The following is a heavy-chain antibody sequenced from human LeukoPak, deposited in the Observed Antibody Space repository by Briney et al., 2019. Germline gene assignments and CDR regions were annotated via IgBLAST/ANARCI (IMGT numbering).Heavy chain of an antibody. J-gene: IGHJ4*02. Sequence: GGSLRLSCAVSGFTVSSNYMSWVRQAPGKGLEWDSLIYSGGTTYYADSVKGRFTISRDNSKNTLYLQMNSLRAEDTAVYYCARRGYGDYAPFDYWGQGTLVTVSS. V-gene: IGHV3-66*04. CDR2: IYSGGTT. D-gene: IGHD4-17*01. CDR3: ARRGYGDYAPFDY. CDR1: GFTVSSNY.